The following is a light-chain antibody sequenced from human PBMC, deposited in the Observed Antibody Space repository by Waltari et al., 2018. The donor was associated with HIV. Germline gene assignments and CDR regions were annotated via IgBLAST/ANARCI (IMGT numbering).Light chain of an antibody. Sequence: EIVLTQSPGTLSLSPGERATLSCRASQSVSSSYLAWYQQQPGQAPRLLIYGASSRATGFPDRFSGSGAGTDFTRTISRLEPEDFAVYYCQQYGSSPRTFGQGTKLEIK. CDR2: GAS. V-gene: IGKV3-20*01. CDR3: QQYGSSPRT. J-gene: IGKJ2*01. CDR1: QSVSSSY.